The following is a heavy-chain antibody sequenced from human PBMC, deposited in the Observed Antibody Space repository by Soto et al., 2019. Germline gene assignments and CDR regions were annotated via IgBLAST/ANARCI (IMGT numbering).Heavy chain of an antibody. V-gene: IGHV5-51*01. CDR1: GYSFTSYW. CDR2: IYPGDSDT. J-gene: IGHJ6*02. D-gene: IGHD6-13*01. Sequence: PGESLKISCKGSGYSFTSYWIGWVRQMPGKGLEWMGVIYPGDSDTRYSPSFQGQVTISADKSISTAYLQWSSLKASDTAMYYCARHVAAGTFYYYGMDVWGQGTTVTVSS. CDR3: ARHVAAGTFYYYGMDV.